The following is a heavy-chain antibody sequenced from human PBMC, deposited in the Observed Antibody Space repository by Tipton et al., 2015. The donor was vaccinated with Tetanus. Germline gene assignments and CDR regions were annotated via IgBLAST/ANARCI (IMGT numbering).Heavy chain of an antibody. CDR3: ARGTGDY. D-gene: IGHD1-14*01. V-gene: IGHV4-61*01. CDR1: GGSVSSGSYY. J-gene: IGHJ4*02. CDR2: IYYSGST. Sequence: PGLVKPSETLSLTCTIFGGSVSSGSYYWSWIRQPPGKGLEWIGYIYYSGSTNYNPSLKSRVTISVDTSKNQFSLKLSSVTAADTAVYYCARGTGDYWGQGTLVTVSS.